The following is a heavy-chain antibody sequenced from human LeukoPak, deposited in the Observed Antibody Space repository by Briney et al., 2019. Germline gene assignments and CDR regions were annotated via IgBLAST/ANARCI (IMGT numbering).Heavy chain of an antibody. CDR2: IYYSGST. J-gene: IGHJ4*02. Sequence: SETLSLTCTVSGGSISSSNYYWGWIRQPPGKGLEWSGSIYYSGSTSYNPSLKSRVTISVDTSKNQFSLKLSSVTAADTAVYYCARNFSSGWFDYWGQGTLVTVSS. CDR1: GGSISSSNYY. V-gene: IGHV4-39*07. D-gene: IGHD6-19*01. CDR3: ARNFSSGWFDY.